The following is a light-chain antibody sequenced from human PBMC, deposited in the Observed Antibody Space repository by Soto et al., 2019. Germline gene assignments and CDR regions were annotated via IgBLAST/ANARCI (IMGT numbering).Light chain of an antibody. Sequence: EIVLMQSPGTLSLSPGEGATLSCRASHSVNNNYLAWYQQQPGQAPTVLIFDTIRRATGVPDRISGSGSGTDFTLTISSREPEDFAVYYWQQYGRSQFTFGPGTKVNVK. CDR1: HSVNNNY. CDR3: QQYGRSQFT. V-gene: IGKV3-20*01. J-gene: IGKJ3*01. CDR2: DTI.